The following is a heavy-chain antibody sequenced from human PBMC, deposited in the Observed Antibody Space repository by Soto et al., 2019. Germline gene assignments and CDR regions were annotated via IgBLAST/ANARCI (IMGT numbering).Heavy chain of an antibody. D-gene: IGHD1-1*01. J-gene: IGHJ6*03. V-gene: IGHV1-24*01. CDR3: ATVLERHPEDYYYYYMDV. CDR1: GYTLTELS. Sequence: GASVKVSCKVSGYTLTELSMHWVRQAPGKGLEWMGGFDPEDGETIYAQKFQGRVTMTEDTSTDTAYMELSSLRSEDTAVYYCATVLERHPEDYYYYYMDVWGKGTTVTVSS. CDR2: FDPEDGET.